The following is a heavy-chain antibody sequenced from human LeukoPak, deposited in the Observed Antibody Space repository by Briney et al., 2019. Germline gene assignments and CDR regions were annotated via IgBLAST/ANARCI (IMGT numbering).Heavy chain of an antibody. CDR3: ARSSGSRYYIDY. V-gene: IGHV4-59*01. CDR2: VFDSGGT. CDR1: GGSISNYW. D-gene: IGHD1-26*01. Sequence: SETLSLTCTVSGGSISNYWWSWIRQPPGKGLEWIGYVFDSGGTNYNPSLKSRVTISVDTSKKQFSLKLSSVTAADTAVYYCARSSGSRYYIDYWGQGTLVTVSS. J-gene: IGHJ4*02.